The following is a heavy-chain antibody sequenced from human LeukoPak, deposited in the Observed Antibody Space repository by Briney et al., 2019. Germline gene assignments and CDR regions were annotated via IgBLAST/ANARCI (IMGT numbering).Heavy chain of an antibody. V-gene: IGHV3-11*01. J-gene: IGHJ6*03. CDR3: ARRVYYYYMDV. CDR2: ISSSGSTI. Sequence: GGSLRLSCAASGFTFSDYYMSWTRQAPGKGLEWVSYISSSGSTIYYADSVKGRFTISRDNAKDSLYLQMNSLRAEDTAVYYCARRVYYYYMDVWGKGTTVTVSS. CDR1: GFTFSDYY.